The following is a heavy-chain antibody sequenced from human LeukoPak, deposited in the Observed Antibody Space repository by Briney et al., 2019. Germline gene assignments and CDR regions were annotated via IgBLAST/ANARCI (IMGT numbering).Heavy chain of an antibody. CDR3: VSGYGDYNFDF. V-gene: IGHV3-53*01. CDR1: GFSVINTY. CDR2: IDDSGAT. J-gene: IGHJ4*02. D-gene: IGHD4-17*01. Sequence: GGSLRLSCAASGFSVINTYVNWVRQAPGKGLEWVSVIDDSGATSFVDAVKGRFTISRDNSKNTVSLHMNNLRAEDTAVEYCVSGYGDYNFDFWGQGTLVTVSS.